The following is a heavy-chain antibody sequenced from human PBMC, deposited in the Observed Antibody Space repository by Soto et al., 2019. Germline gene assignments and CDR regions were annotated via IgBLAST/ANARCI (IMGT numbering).Heavy chain of an antibody. V-gene: IGHV4-31*03. CDR1: GGSISSGGYY. Sequence: QVQLQESGPGLVKPSQTLSLTCTVSGGSISSGGYYWSWIRKHPGKGLEWIGYIYYSGSTYYNQYRKIRVTISVETSKHQFSLKLSSVTAADTAVYYCARGDPTVLRYFDGGHWFDSWGQGTLVTVSS. D-gene: IGHD3-9*01. J-gene: IGHJ5*01. CDR3: ARGDPTVLRYFDGGHWFDS. CDR2: IYYSGST.